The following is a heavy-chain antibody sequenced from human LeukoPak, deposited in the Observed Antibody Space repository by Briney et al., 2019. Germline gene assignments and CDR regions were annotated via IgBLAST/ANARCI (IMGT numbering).Heavy chain of an antibody. J-gene: IGHJ5*02. CDR1: GGSFSGYY. Sequence: SETLSLTCAVYGGSFSGYYWSWIRQHPGKGLEWIGYIYYSGSTYYNPSLKSRVTISVDTSKNQFSLKLSSVTAADTAVYYCARDHERGSSGYPTYNWFDPWGQGTLVTVSS. CDR3: ARDHERGSSGYPTYNWFDP. V-gene: IGHV4-31*11. D-gene: IGHD3-22*01. CDR2: IYYSGST.